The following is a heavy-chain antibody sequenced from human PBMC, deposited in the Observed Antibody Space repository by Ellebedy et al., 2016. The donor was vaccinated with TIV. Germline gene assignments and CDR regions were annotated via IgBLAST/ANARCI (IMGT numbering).Heavy chain of an antibody. D-gene: IGHD3-22*01. J-gene: IGHJ3*02. CDR1: GFTFSSYA. CDR2: ISGSFVST. CDR3: ASLHREDYYDNGAYSHRDAFDI. Sequence: GESLKISXAASGFTFSSYAMSWVRQAPGKGLEWVPGISGSFVSTYYADSVKGRFTISRDNAQNSLYLQMNSLRAEDTAVYYCASLHREDYYDNGAYSHRDAFDIWGQGTMVTVSS. V-gene: IGHV3-23*01.